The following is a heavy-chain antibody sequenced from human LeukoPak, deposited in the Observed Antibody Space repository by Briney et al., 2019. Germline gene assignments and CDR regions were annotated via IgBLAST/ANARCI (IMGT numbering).Heavy chain of an antibody. CDR1: GGTFSSYA. Sequence: ASVKVSCKASGGTFSSYAISWVRQAPGQGLEWMGGIISIFGTANYAQKFQGRVTITADESTSTAYMELSSLRSEDTAVYYCARLPSDIAVAGTYYFDYWGQGTLVTVPS. V-gene: IGHV1-69*01. CDR2: IISIFGTA. CDR3: ARLPSDIAVAGTYYFDY. J-gene: IGHJ4*02. D-gene: IGHD6-19*01.